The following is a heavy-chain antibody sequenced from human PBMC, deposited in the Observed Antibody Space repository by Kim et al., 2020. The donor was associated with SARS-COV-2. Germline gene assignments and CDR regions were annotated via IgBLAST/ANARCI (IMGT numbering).Heavy chain of an antibody. D-gene: IGHD1-26*01. CDR3: XKSVGGSQQGGYFDY. CDR1: GFTFSSYA. CDR2: ISSNGGST. J-gene: IGHJ4*02. Sequence: GGSLRLSCSASGFTFSSYAMHWVRQAPGKGLEYVSAISSNGGSTYYADSVKGRFTTSRDNSKNTLYLQMSSLRAEDTAVYYGXKSVGGSQQGGYFDYWGPGTLVXVSS. V-gene: IGHV3-64D*09.